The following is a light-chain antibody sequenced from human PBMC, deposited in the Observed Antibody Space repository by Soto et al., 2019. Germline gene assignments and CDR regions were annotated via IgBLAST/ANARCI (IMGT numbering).Light chain of an antibody. V-gene: IGKV3-20*01. Sequence: EILLTQSPGTLSLSPGERATLSCMASQTVSSSYLAWYQQKPGQAPRLLIYGVSSRAPGIPDRFRGSGSGTDFTLSISRLEPEDFAVYYCQQYDDSSRTFGQGTKVDIK. CDR2: GVS. CDR1: QTVSSSY. J-gene: IGKJ1*01. CDR3: QQYDDSSRT.